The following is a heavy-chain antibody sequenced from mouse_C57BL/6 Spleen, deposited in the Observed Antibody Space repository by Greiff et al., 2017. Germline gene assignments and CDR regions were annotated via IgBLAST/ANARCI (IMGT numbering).Heavy chain of an antibody. CDR1: GYAFSSSW. CDR2: IYPGDGDT. Sequence: QVQLQQSGPELVKPGASVKISCKASGYAFSSSWMNWVKQRPGTGLGWIGRIYPGDGDTNYNGKFKGKATLTADESSSTAYMQLSSLPSADSAVYFCARAGDIGDYYAMDYWGQGTSVTVSS. V-gene: IGHV1-82*01. CDR3: ARAGDIGDYYAMDY. J-gene: IGHJ4*01.